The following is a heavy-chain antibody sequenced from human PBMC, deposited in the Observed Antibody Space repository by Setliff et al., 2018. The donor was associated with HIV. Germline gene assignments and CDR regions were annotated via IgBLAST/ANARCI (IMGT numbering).Heavy chain of an antibody. D-gene: IGHD6-13*01. CDR1: GASINSNNW. Sequence: SETLSLTCAVSGASINSNNWWSWIRQPPGKGLEWIGEINHSGSTNYNPSLKSRVTISVDTSMDQFSLKLNSVTAADTAVYYCAAASSWDPLLDYWGQGTLVTVSS. CDR2: INHSGST. V-gene: IGHV4-4*02. J-gene: IGHJ4*02. CDR3: AAASSWDPLLDY.